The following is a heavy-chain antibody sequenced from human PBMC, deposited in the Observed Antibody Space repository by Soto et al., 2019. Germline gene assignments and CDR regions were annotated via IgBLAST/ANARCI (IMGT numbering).Heavy chain of an antibody. V-gene: IGHV3-23*01. CDR1: GFTFSNYS. Sequence: EVQLLESGGGLVQPGGSLRLSCAASGFTFSNYSMSWVRQAPGKGLEWVSGISGGGVSSYYADSVKGRFTISRDNYKNTLYLQINSLRADDTAVDYSAHNCGVDCRSHFSYWGQGTLFIASS. J-gene: IGHJ4*02. CDR2: ISGGGVSS. CDR3: AHNCGVDCRSHFSY. D-gene: IGHD2-21*02.